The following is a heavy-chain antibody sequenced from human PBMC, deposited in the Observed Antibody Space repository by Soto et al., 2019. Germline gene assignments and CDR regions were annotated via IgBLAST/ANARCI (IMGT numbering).Heavy chain of an antibody. CDR1: GFTFNTYH. Sequence: PGGSLRLSCAASGFTFNTYHMNWVRQAPGRGLEWVSSISSTSSYIYYTDSLQGRFTTSRDNRKNSLYLQMNSLRAEDTAIYYCARTMDLLSGFGSHEGFDIWGQGTMGTVSS. CDR2: ISSTSSYI. D-gene: IGHD3-9*01. J-gene: IGHJ3*02. CDR3: ARTMDLLSGFGSHEGFDI. V-gene: IGHV3-21*01.